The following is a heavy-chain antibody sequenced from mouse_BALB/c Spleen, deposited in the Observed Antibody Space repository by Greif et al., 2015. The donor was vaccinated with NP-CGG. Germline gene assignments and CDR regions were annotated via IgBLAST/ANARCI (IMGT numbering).Heavy chain of an antibody. CDR1: GFSLTSYG. J-gene: IGHJ4*01. CDR2: IWAGGST. CDR3: ARDGYYAMDY. V-gene: IGHV2-9*02. Sequence: VKLMESGPGLVAPSQSLSITCTVSGFSLTSYGVHWVRQPPGKGLEWLGVIWAGGSTNYNSALMSRLSISKDNSKSQVFVKMNSLQTDDTAMYYCARDGYYAMDYWGQGSSGTVSS.